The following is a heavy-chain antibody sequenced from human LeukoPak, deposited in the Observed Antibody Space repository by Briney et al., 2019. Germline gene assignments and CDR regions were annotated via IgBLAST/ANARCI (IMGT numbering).Heavy chain of an antibody. D-gene: IGHD1-26*01. Sequence: GASVKVSCKTFGYPFSSCGINWVRQAPGQGLEWMGWISAYNGNTNYAQKLQGRVTMTTDTSTSTAYMELRSLRSDDTAVYYCARDWTSGSYDIFDYWGQGTLVTVSS. CDR2: ISAYNGNT. CDR1: GYPFSSCG. J-gene: IGHJ4*02. V-gene: IGHV1-18*01. CDR3: ARDWTSGSYDIFDY.